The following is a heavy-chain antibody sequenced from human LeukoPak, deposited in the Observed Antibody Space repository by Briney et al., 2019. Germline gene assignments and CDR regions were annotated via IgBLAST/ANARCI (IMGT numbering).Heavy chain of an antibody. D-gene: IGHD6-19*01. V-gene: IGHV4-61*01. CDR3: ARRPIAVAASNGFDP. J-gene: IGHJ5*02. Sequence: DTLSLTCTVSGGSVSSDSYYWSWIRQPPGKGLEWIEYIYYSGSTNYNPSLKSRVTISVDTSKNQFSLKLSSVTAADTAVYYCARRPIAVAASNGFDPWGQGTLVTVSS. CDR1: GGSVSSDSYY. CDR2: IYYSGST.